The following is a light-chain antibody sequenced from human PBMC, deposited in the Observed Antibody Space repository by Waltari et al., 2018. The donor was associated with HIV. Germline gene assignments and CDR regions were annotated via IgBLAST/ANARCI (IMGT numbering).Light chain of an antibody. CDR3: STWDNSLSHGV. J-gene: IGLJ3*02. V-gene: IGLV1-47*01. CDR2: RND. Sequence: QSLVTQPPSASGTPGQSLSIPCAGDISSLGGNFLHWYQQRPGPAPRLLLDRNDQRRSGVPNRFSCSKSATSASLPVSGRRSEDEADYHCSTWDNSLSHGVFGGGTKVTVL. CDR1: ISSLGGNF.